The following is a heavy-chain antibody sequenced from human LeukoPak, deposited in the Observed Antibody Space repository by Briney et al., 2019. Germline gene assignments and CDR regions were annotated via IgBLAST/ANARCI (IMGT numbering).Heavy chain of an antibody. D-gene: IGHD3-22*01. J-gene: IGHJ6*02. CDR1: GGSISSYY. Sequence: SETLSLTCTVSGGSISSYYWSWIRQPPGKGLEWIGYIYYSGSTNYNPSLKSRVTISVDTSKNQFSLKPSSVTAADTAVYYCATSYYYDSSGPYYYYGMDVWGQGTTVTVSS. CDR3: ATSYYYDSSGPYYYYGMDV. CDR2: IYYSGST. V-gene: IGHV4-59*08.